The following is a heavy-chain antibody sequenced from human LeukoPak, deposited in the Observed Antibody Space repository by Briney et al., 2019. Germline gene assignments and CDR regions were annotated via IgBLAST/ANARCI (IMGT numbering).Heavy chain of an antibody. Sequence: PSETLSLTCNVSGGPITGYYWSWVRQSPGKGLEWIGYIYHSGSNNYNPSLKSRVTLLVDTSKEQISLKLNSVTAADTAVYYCARRPIVPGVDNYYYYMDVWGEGATVIVSS. J-gene: IGHJ6*03. CDR2: IYHSGSN. CDR1: GGPITGYY. D-gene: IGHD5-12*01. V-gene: IGHV4-59*08. CDR3: ARRPIVPGVDNYYYYMDV.